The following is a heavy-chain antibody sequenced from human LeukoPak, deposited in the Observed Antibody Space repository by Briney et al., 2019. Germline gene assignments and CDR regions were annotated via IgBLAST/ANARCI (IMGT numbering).Heavy chain of an antibody. CDR3: ARRKVTMVRGVALNWFDP. CDR2: INHSGNT. Sequence: PETLSLTCGVFRGSFSGYYWSWIRQPPGKGLEWIGEINHSGNTNYNPSLKSRITISVDTSKNQFSLKLSSVTAADTAVYYCARRKVTMVRGVALNWFDPWGQGTLVTVSS. CDR1: RGSFSGYY. V-gene: IGHV4-34*01. J-gene: IGHJ5*02. D-gene: IGHD3-10*01.